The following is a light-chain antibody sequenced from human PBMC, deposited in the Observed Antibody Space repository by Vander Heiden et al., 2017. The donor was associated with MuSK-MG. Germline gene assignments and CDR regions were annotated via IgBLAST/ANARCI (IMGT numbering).Light chain of an antibody. J-gene: IGLJ1*01. V-gene: IGLV1-40*01. CDR2: GNS. CDR3: QSYDSSLSGNYV. Sequence: QSVLTPPPSVSGAPGPRVTISCTGSSSNIGAGYDVHWYQQLPGTAPKLLIYGNSNRPSGVPDRFSGSKSGTSASLAITGLQAEDEADYYCQSYDSSLSGNYVFGTGTKVTVL. CDR1: SSNIGAGYD.